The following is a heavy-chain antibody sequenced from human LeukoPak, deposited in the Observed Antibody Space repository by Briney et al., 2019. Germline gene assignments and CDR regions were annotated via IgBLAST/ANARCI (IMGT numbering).Heavy chain of an antibody. CDR3: ARDLSGSYSFDY. CDR1: GFTFSDYY. V-gene: IGHV3-11*06. D-gene: IGHD1-26*01. Sequence: KPGGSLRLSCAASGFTFSDYYMSWIRQATGKGLEWVSYISSSSSYTNYADSVKGRFTISRDNAKNSLYLQMNSLRAEDTAAYYCARDLSGSYSFDYWGQGTLVTVSS. CDR2: ISSSSSYT. J-gene: IGHJ4*02.